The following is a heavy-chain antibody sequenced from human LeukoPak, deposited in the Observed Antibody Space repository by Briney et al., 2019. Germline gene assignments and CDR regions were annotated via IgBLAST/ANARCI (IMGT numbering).Heavy chain of an antibody. Sequence: PGGSLRLSCAASGFTFSGSAMHWVRQASGKGLEWVGRIRSKANSYATAYAALVKGRFTISRDDSKNTAYLQMNSLKTEDTAVYYCTRHDYGDERDFDYWGQGTLVTVSS. CDR1: GFTFSGSA. V-gene: IGHV3-73*01. CDR3: TRHDYGDERDFDY. D-gene: IGHD4-17*01. J-gene: IGHJ4*02. CDR2: IRSKANSYAT.